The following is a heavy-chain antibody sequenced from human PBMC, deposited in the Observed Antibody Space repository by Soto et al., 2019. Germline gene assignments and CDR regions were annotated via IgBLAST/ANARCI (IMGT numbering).Heavy chain of an antibody. CDR1: GYSFTSYW. J-gene: IGHJ6*02. Sequence: PGESLKISCKGSGYSFTSYWISWVRQMPGKGLEWMGRIDPSDSYTNYSPSFQGHVTISADKSISTAYLQWSSLKASDTAMHYCARQGNSRVVVPAAIVRYYYGMDVWGQGTTVTVSS. CDR2: IDPSDSYT. D-gene: IGHD2-2*02. V-gene: IGHV5-10-1*01. CDR3: ARQGNSRVVVPAAIVRYYYGMDV.